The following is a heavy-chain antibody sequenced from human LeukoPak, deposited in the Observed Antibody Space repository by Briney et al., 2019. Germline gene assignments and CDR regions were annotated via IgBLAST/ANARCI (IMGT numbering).Heavy chain of an antibody. V-gene: IGHV3-7*01. D-gene: IGHD5-18*01. J-gene: IGHJ4*02. CDR3: ARHLSGVTGYTYGRGIDY. CDR2: IKQDGSEK. CDR1: GFTFSSYW. Sequence: GGSLRLSCAASGFTFSSYWMSWVRQAPGKGLEWVANIKQDGSEKNYVDSVKGRFTISRDNAKKPLYLQMNSLRAEDTAVYSCARHLSGVTGYTYGRGIDYWGQGTLVTVSS.